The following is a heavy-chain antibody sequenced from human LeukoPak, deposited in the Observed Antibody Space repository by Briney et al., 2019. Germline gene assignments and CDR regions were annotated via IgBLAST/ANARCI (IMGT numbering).Heavy chain of an antibody. J-gene: IGHJ4*02. Sequence: SVKVSCKASGGTFSSYAISWVRQAPGQGLEWMRGIIPIFGTANYAQKFQGRVTITTDESTSTAYMELSSLRSEDTAVYYCARDHDILTGYLDYWGQGTLVTVSS. V-gene: IGHV1-69*05. CDR2: IIPIFGTA. CDR3: ARDHDILTGYLDY. D-gene: IGHD3-9*01. CDR1: GGTFSSYA.